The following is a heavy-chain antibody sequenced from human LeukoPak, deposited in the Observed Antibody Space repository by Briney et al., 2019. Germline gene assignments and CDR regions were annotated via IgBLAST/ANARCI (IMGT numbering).Heavy chain of an antibody. V-gene: IGHV4-34*01. J-gene: IGHJ6*03. CDR1: GGSFSGYY. CDR3: VRDRPKIVLLQYPEEEHYMDV. Sequence: PSETLSLTCAVYGGSFSGYYWSWIRQPPGKGLEWIGEINHSGSTNYNPSLKSRVTISVDTSKNQFSLELTSVTAADTAMYHCVRDRPKIVLLQYPEEEHYMDVWGKGTTVTVSS. D-gene: IGHD2-2*01. CDR2: INHSGST.